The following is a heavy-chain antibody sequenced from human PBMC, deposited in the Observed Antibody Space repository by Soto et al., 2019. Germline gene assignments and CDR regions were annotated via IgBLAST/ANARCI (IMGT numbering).Heavy chain of an antibody. D-gene: IGHD2-2*02. V-gene: IGHV3-43*01. CDR1: GFTFDDYS. CDR2: ISWDGRTA. CDR3: GKDGGATDYTTLDH. J-gene: IGHJ4*02. Sequence: GGSLRLSCAASGFTFDDYSMHWVRQLPGKGLEWVSLISWDGRTAFYADSVLGRFTISRDNSKNSLYLQMNSLTTEDAAIYYCGKDGGATDYTTLDHWGQGALVTVSS.